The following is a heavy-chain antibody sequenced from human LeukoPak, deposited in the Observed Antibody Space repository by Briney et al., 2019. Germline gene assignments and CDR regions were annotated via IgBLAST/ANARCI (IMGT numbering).Heavy chain of an antibody. J-gene: IGHJ6*02. CDR1: GYSFSDYW. V-gene: IGHV5-51*01. Sequence: GESLKISCQGSGYSFSDYWIGWVRQMPGTGLEWMGIIYPGDSDTRYSPSFQGQVTISADKSISTAYLQWSSLKASDTAMYYCARHDRGYYFGLDVWGQGTTVTVSS. CDR3: ARHDRGYYFGLDV. CDR2: IYPGDSDT.